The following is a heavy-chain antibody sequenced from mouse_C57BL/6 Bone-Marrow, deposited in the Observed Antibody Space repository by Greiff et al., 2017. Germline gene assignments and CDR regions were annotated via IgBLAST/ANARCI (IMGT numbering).Heavy chain of an antibody. J-gene: IGHJ4*01. Sequence: QVQLQQSGAELVMPGASVKLSCKASGYTFTSYWMHWVKQRPGQGLEWIGEIDPSDSYTNYNQKFKGKSTLTVDKSSSTAYMQLSSLTSEDSAVYYCARGYYGGYAMDYWGQGTSVTVSS. CDR2: IDPSDSYT. CDR1: GYTFTSYW. CDR3: ARGYYGGYAMDY. D-gene: IGHD1-1*01. V-gene: IGHV1-69*01.